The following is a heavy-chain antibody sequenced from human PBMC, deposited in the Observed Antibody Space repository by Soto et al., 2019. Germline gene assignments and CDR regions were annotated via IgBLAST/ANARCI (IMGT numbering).Heavy chain of an antibody. J-gene: IGHJ6*03. Sequence: ASETLSLTCTVSGGSISSYYWSWIRQPPGKGLEWIGYIYYSGSTNYNPSLKSRVTISVDTSKNQFSLKLSSVTAADTAVYYCARQVYGYYYYMDVWGKGTTVTVSS. CDR3: ARQVYGYYYYMDV. V-gene: IGHV4-59*08. CDR2: IYYSGST. CDR1: GGSISSYY. D-gene: IGHD6-6*01.